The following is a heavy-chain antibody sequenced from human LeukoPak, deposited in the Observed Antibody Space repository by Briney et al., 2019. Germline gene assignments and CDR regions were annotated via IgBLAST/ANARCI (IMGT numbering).Heavy chain of an antibody. CDR2: NSSSSSYI. Sequence: GGSLRLSCSVSGFTFSRYTMNWVRQAPGKGLEWVSSNSSSSSYIYYADSVKGRFTISRDNAKKSLYLQMNSLRAEDTAVYYCARHLSGITGYTYGRGIDYWGQGTLLTVSS. CDR1: GFTFSRYT. CDR3: ARHLSGITGYTYGRGIDY. D-gene: IGHD5-18*01. J-gene: IGHJ4*02. V-gene: IGHV3-21*01.